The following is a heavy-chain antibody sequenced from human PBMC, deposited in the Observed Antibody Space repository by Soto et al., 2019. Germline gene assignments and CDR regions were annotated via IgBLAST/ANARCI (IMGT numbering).Heavy chain of an antibody. D-gene: IGHD1-26*01. J-gene: IGHJ3*02. V-gene: IGHV3-23*01. Sequence: PGGSLRLSCAASGFTFNTYTMIWVRQAPGKGLEWVSAISGSGGSTYYADSVEGRFTISRDSSKNTLYLQMNSLRAEDTAVYYCAKNRESGTYYVDAFDIWGQGTMVTVS. CDR1: GFTFNTYT. CDR2: ISGSGGST. CDR3: AKNRESGTYYVDAFDI.